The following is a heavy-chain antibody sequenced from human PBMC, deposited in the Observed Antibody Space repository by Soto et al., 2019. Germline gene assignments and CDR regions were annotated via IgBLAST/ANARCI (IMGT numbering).Heavy chain of an antibody. V-gene: IGHV3-66*01. J-gene: IGHJ5*02. D-gene: IGHD4-17*01. CDR1: GFTVSSNY. CDR3: ARDRAYGDPDGGFDP. CDR2: IYSGGST. Sequence: GGSLRLSCAASGFTVSSNYMSWVRQAPGKGLEWVSVIYSGGSTYYADSVKGRFTISRDNSKNTLYLQMNSLRAEDTAVYYCARDRAYGDPDGGFDPWGQGTLVTVSS.